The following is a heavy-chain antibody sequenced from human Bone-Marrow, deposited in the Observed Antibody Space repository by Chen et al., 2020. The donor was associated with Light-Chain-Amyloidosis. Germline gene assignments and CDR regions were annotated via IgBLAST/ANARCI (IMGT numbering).Heavy chain of an antibody. J-gene: IGHJ6*02. CDR3: AKSNSLDVRPGDYFTMDV. V-gene: IGHV1-18*01. CDR2: SSAFNGKT. Sequence: QVQLVQSGTEVKKPGASVKVSCKASGYTFSTTGITWLRQAPGQGLEWVGWSSAFNGKTTYGRKVQGRVTMTTDTSTTTAHMELSSLRPDDTAVYYCAKSNSLDVRPGDYFTMDVWGQGTAVTVSS. CDR1: GYTFSTTG. D-gene: IGHD3-10*02.